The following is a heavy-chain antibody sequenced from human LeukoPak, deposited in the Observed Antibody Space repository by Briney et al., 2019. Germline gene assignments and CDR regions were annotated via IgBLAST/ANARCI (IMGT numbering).Heavy chain of an antibody. J-gene: IGHJ5*02. V-gene: IGHV3-23*01. Sequence: GGSLRLSCAVSGFPFTNYAMSWVRQAPGKGLEWVAAVSGSGGATYYVDSVKGRFTISRDNSKNTLYLEMNSLRAEDTALYYCTEADRKFDPWGQGTLVTVSS. CDR2: VSGSGGAT. CDR3: TEADRKFDP. CDR1: GFPFTNYA.